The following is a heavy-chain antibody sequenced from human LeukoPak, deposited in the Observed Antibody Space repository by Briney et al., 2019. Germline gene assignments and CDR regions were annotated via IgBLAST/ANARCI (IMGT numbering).Heavy chain of an antibody. D-gene: IGHD4-17*01. CDR1: GFTVSSNY. CDR3: ARDLGWVTTNYYYYGMDV. Sequence: GGSLRLSCAASGFTVSSNYMSWVRQAPGKGLEWVSVIYSGGSTYYADSVKGRFTISRDNSKNTLYLQMNSLRAEDTAVYYCARDLGWVTTNYYYYGMDVWGQGTTVTVSS. J-gene: IGHJ6*02. CDR2: IYSGGST. V-gene: IGHV3-66*01.